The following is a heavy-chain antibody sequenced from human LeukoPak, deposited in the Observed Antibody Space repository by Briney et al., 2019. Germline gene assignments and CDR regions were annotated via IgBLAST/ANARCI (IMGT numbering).Heavy chain of an antibody. J-gene: IGHJ4*02. CDR2: IYYSGST. CDR1: GGSISSGDYY. V-gene: IGHV4-30-4*01. D-gene: IGHD3-22*01. CDR3: ARGDSSGYYYHYFDY. Sequence: MTSETLSLTCSVSGGSISSGDYYWSWIRQPPGKGPEWIGNIYYSGSTNNNPSLKSRVTISVDTSKNQFSLKLSSVTAADTAVYYCARGDSSGYYYHYFDYWGQGTLVTVSS.